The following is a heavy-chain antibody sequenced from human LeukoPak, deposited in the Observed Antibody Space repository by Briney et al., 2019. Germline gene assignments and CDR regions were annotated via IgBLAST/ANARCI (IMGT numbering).Heavy chain of an antibody. CDR3: ARGPPRTYYDFWSGYLRCDY. CDR2: ISSSSSYI. D-gene: IGHD3-3*01. Sequence: GGSLRLSCAASGFTFSSYSMNWVRQAPGKGLEWVSSISSSSSYIYYADSVKGRFTISRDNATNSLYLQMNSLRAEVTAVYYCARGPPRTYYDFWSGYLRCDYWGQGTLVTVSS. J-gene: IGHJ4*02. CDR1: GFTFSSYS. V-gene: IGHV3-21*01.